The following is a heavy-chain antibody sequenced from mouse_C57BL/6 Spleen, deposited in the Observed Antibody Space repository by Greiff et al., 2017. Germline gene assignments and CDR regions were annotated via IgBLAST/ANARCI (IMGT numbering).Heavy chain of an antibody. J-gene: IGHJ1*03. Sequence: QVQLQQPGAELVRPGSSVKLSCKASGYTFTSYWMHWVKQRPIQGLEWIGNIDPSDSDTHYNQKFKDKATLTVDKSSSTAYMQLSSLTSEDSAVYYCARWLCITTVVAHWYFDVWGTGTTVTVSS. CDR1: GYTFTSYW. CDR2: IDPSDSDT. D-gene: IGHD1-1*01. V-gene: IGHV1-52*01. CDR3: ARWLCITTVVAHWYFDV.